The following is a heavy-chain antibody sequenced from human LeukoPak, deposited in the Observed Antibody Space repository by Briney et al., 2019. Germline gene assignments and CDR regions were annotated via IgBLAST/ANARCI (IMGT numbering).Heavy chain of an antibody. CDR2: MSSDGGEM. J-gene: IGHJ4*02. CDR3: SQTIAGADPTHY. Sequence: GGSLRLSCAASGFTFSRYGMHWVRQAPGKGLEWLAVMSSDGGEMYYADSVKGRFTISRDNSKNTLYLQMNSLGAADEAVFYWSQTIAGADPTHYWGRGALVPVSS. CDR1: GFTFSRYG. V-gene: IGHV3-30*18. D-gene: IGHD6-19*01.